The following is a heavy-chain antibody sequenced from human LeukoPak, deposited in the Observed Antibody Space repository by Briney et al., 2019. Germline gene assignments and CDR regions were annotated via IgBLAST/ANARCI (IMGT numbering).Heavy chain of an antibody. Sequence: PSETLSLTCAVYGGSFSGYYWSWIRQPPGKGLEWIGEINHSGSTNYNPSPKSRVTISVDTSKNQFSLKLSSVTAADTAVYYCARGVTTRYYYYYMDVWGKGTTVTVSS. CDR3: ARGVTTRYYYYYMDV. CDR2: INHSGST. J-gene: IGHJ6*03. V-gene: IGHV4-34*01. CDR1: GGSFSGYY. D-gene: IGHD4-17*01.